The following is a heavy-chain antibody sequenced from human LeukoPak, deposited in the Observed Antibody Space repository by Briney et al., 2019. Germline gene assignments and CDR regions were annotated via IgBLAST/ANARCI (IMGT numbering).Heavy chain of an antibody. CDR1: GFTFTSSA. J-gene: IGHJ4*02. CDR3: AAWGIAAAGLDY. V-gene: IGHV1-58*02. CDR2: IVVGSGNT. D-gene: IGHD6-13*01. Sequence: SVKVSCKASGFTFTSSAMQWVRQARGQRLEWIGWIVVGSGNTNYAQKFQERVTITRDMSTSTAYMELSSLRSEDTAVYYCAAWGIAAAGLDYWGQGTLVTVSS.